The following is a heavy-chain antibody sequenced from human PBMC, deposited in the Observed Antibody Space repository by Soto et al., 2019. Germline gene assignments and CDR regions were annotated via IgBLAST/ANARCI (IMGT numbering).Heavy chain of an antibody. D-gene: IGHD3-10*01. Sequence: ESGGGVVQPGRSLRLSCAASGFTFSSYGMHWVRQAPGKGLEWVAVIWYDGSNKYYADSVKGRFTISRDNSKNTLYLQMNSLRAEDTAVYYCARDLISGDRGPWGQGTLVTVSS. CDR3: ARDLISGDRGP. CDR2: IWYDGSNK. V-gene: IGHV3-33*01. J-gene: IGHJ5*02. CDR1: GFTFSSYG.